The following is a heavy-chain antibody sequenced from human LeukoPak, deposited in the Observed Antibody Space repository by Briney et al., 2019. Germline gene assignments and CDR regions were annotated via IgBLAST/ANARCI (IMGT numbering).Heavy chain of an antibody. CDR3: VTDQSPVAGTDLFLYH. D-gene: IGHD6-19*01. Sequence: ASVKVSCKVSGYTLTELAMHWVRQAPGKGFEWMGAFDPEDGETVYAQKFQGRFTMTEDTPTATAYMELTSLRFEDTAVYYCVTDQSPVAGTDLFLYHWGQGTLVTVSS. V-gene: IGHV1-24*01. CDR2: FDPEDGET. CDR1: GYTLTELA. J-gene: IGHJ5*02.